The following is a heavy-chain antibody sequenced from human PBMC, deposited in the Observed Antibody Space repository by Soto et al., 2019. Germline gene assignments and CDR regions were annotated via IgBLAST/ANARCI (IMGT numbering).Heavy chain of an antibody. Sequence: SETLSLTCTVSGASVSSGAYYWSWIRQPPGKGLEWIGYISYSGSTDYAPSLKSRVTMSVDTSKNQFSLNLTSVTAADTAVYYCGRDAVTKRDFYYYGMDVWGRGTTVTVSS. CDR2: ISYSGST. CDR3: GRDAVTKRDFYYYGMDV. V-gene: IGHV4-31*03. CDR1: GASVSSGAYY. D-gene: IGHD4-4*01. J-gene: IGHJ6*02.